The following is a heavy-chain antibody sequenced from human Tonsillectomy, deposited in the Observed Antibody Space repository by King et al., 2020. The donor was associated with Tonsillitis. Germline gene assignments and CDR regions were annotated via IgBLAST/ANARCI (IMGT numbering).Heavy chain of an antibody. CDR3: ARYNCNYSAFDY. CDR2: IYHSGST. CDR1: GGSISSGGYS. Sequence: QLQESGSGLVKPSQTLSLTCAVSGGSISSGGYSWSWIRQPPGKGLEWIGYIYHSGSTYYNPSLKSRVTISVDRSKNQFSLKLSSVTAADTAVYYCARYNCNYSAFDYWGQGTLVTVSS. V-gene: IGHV4-30-2*01. D-gene: IGHD1-7*01. J-gene: IGHJ4*02.